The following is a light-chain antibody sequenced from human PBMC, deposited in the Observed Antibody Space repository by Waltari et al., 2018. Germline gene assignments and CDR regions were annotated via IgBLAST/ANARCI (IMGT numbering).Light chain of an antibody. Sequence: EIVLTQSPATLSLSPGERATLSCRASQSVNSYLAWYQQKPGQAPRLLIYDAFNMATGIPARFSGSGSGTDFTLTISSLEPEDFAVYYCQHRYNWPLTFGGGTKVEIK. CDR3: QHRYNWPLT. CDR1: QSVNSY. V-gene: IGKV3-11*01. J-gene: IGKJ4*01. CDR2: DAF.